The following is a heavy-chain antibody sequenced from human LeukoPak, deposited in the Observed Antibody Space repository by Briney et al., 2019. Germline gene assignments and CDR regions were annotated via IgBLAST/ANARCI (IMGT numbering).Heavy chain of an antibody. Sequence: PGGSLRLSCAASGFTFRSYSMNWVRQAPGKGLEWVSFISSSSSYIYYADSVKGRFTISRDNSKNSLYLQMNSLSADDTAVYSAATGIDDFWSGLIDNLGQGIMVTVSS. J-gene: IGHJ4*01. CDR1: GFTFRSYS. V-gene: IGHV3-21*01. CDR3: ATGIDDFWSGLIDN. CDR2: ISSSSSYI. D-gene: IGHD3-3*01.